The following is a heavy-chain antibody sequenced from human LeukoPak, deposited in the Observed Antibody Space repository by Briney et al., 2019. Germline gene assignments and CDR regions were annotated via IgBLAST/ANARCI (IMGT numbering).Heavy chain of an antibody. Sequence: PSGTLSLTRTVSGGSISSYYWSWIRQPPGKGLEWIGYIYYSGSTNYNPSLKSRVTISVDTSKNQFSLKLSSVTAADTAVYYCARDRGTGTTPDFDYWGQGTLVTVSS. CDR2: IYYSGST. V-gene: IGHV4-59*01. D-gene: IGHD1-7*01. CDR3: ARDRGTGTTPDFDY. J-gene: IGHJ4*02. CDR1: GGSISSYY.